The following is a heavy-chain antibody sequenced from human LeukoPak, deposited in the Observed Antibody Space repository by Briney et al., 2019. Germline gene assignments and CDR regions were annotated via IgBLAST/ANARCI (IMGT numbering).Heavy chain of an antibody. CDR2: INPSGGST. D-gene: IGHD3-22*01. Sequence: ASVKVSCKASGYTFTSYYMHWVRQAPGQGLEWMGIINPSGGSTSYAQKFQGRVTMTRDTSTSTVYMELSSLRSEDTAVYYCARSYYYDSSGYYSLGYWGQGTLVTVSS. V-gene: IGHV1-46*01. CDR3: ARSYYYDSSGYYSLGY. J-gene: IGHJ4*02. CDR1: GYTFTSYY.